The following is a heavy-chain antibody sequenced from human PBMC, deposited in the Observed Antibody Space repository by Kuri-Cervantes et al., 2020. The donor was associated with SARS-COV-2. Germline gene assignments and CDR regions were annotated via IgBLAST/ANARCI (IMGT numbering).Heavy chain of an antibody. CDR1: GFTFSSYE. D-gene: IGHD5-12*01. CDR3: ARGISYSGYDLDY. Sequence: LSLTCAASGFTFSSYEMNWVRQAPGKGLEWVSYISSSSSYIYYADSVKGRFTISRDNAKNSLYLQMNSLRAEDTAVYYCARGISYSGYDLDYWGQGTLVTVSS. V-gene: IGHV3-21*05. CDR2: ISSSSSYI. J-gene: IGHJ4*02.